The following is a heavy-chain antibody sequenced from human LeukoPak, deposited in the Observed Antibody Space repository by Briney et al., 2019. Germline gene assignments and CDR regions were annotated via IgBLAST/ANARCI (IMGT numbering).Heavy chain of an antibody. D-gene: IGHD5-12*01. CDR3: SVRYSCYDFREDFYGMDV. CDR1: GFPFSSYA. J-gene: IGHJ6*04. CDR2: ISYDGRNK. V-gene: IGHV3-30*04. Sequence: GGSLSLSCAASGFPFSSYAMDWVRPAPGKGLEGVAVISYDGRNKYYADSVKGRFTISRDNSKNPLYLQMNSLRAEDTAVYYCSVRYSCYDFREDFYGMDVWGKGTTFTVSS.